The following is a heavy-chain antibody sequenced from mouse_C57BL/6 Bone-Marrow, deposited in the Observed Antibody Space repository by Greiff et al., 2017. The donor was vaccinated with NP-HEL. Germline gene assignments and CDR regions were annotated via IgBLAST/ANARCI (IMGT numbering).Heavy chain of an antibody. CDR1: GFTFSSYG. D-gene: IGHD1-1*01. CDR3: ARLHYYYGSSSFDY. Sequence: EVKLMESGGDLVKPGGSLKLSCAASGFTFSSYGMSWVRQTPDKRLEWVATISSGGSYTYYPDSVKGRFTISRDNAKNTLYLQMSSLKSEDTAMYYCARLHYYYGSSSFDYWGQGTTLTVSS. CDR2: ISSGGSYT. J-gene: IGHJ2*01. V-gene: IGHV5-6*01.